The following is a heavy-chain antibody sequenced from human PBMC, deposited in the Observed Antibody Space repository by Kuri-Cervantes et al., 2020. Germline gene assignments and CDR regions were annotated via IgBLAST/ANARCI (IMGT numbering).Heavy chain of an antibody. Sequence: ASVKVSCKASGYTFTSYGISWVRQAPGQGLEWMGWISAYNGDTNYAQKLQGRVTMTTDTSTSTAYMELRSLRSENTAVYYCARDLGVAGSLRFGCWGQGTLVTVSS. CDR1: GYTFTSYG. V-gene: IGHV1-18*01. D-gene: IGHD6-19*01. J-gene: IGHJ4*02. CDR2: ISAYNGDT. CDR3: ARDLGVAGSLRFGC.